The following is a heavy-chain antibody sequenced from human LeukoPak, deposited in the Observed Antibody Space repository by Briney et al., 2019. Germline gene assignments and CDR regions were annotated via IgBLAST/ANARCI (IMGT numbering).Heavy chain of an antibody. D-gene: IGHD3-10*01. Sequence: SETLSLTCTPSGDSITSSDHYWVWIRQSPGKGLEWIGSVSHSGNTYYKSSLKSRVTVSLDTSKNEFSLILTSVTAADTAQYYCARHLYYSASAFWYIDLWGRGTLVIVSP. CDR3: ARHLYYSASAFWYIDL. V-gene: IGHV4-39*01. CDR2: VSHSGNT. CDR1: GDSITSSDHY. J-gene: IGHJ2*01.